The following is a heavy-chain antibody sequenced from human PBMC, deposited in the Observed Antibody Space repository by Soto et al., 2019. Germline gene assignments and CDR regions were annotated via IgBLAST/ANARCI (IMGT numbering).Heavy chain of an antibody. Sequence: GGSLRLSCAASGFTFSTYAMTWVRQAPGRGLERVSSISGRGGTTYYAASVKGRFTISRDNSKNTLFLQMNSLRADDTAVYYCAKAGQWLPYYFDYWGQGILVTVSS. J-gene: IGHJ4*02. CDR3: AKAGQWLPYYFDY. D-gene: IGHD6-19*01. CDR2: ISGRGGTT. V-gene: IGHV3-23*01. CDR1: GFTFSTYA.